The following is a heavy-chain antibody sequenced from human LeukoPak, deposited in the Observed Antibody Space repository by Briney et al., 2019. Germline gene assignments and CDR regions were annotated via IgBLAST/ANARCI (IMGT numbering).Heavy chain of an antibody. CDR2: ISSSTTYI. D-gene: IGHD5-18*01. Sequence: PGGSLRLSCAASGFTFSSYSMNWVRQAPGKGLEWVSSISSSTTYISYADSVKGRFTISRDNAKNSLYLQMNSLRAEDTAVYYCARDPGDTGMVYDYWGQGTLVTVSS. CDR3: ARDPGDTGMVYDY. J-gene: IGHJ4*02. CDR1: GFTFSSYS. V-gene: IGHV3-21*01.